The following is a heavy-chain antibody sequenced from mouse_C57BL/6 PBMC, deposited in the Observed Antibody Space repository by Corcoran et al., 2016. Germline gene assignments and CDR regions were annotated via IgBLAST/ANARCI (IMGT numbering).Heavy chain of an antibody. CDR2: IYPGSGNT. Sequence: QVQLKQSGAELVRPGASVKLSCKASGYTFTDYYINWVKQRPGQGLEWIARIYPGSGNTYYNEKFKGKATLTAEKSSSTAYMQLSSLTSEDSAVYFCAYSNLFAYGGQGTLVTVSA. D-gene: IGHD2-5*01. CDR1: GYTFTDYY. CDR3: AYSNLFAY. J-gene: IGHJ3*01. V-gene: IGHV1-76*01.